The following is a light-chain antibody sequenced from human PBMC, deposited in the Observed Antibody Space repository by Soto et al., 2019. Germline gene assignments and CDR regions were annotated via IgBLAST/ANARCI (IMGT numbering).Light chain of an antibody. CDR1: SSDVCAYKY. V-gene: IGLV2-11*01. Sequence: QSVLTQPRSVSGSPGQSVTISCTGTSSDVCAYKYFSWYQHYPGEAPKVMIYDVTQRPSGVPDRFSGTKSGNTASLTISGLQAEDEADYYCRSYAGSXTWVLGSGTKVXV. CDR2: DVT. CDR3: RSYAGSXTWV. J-gene: IGLJ1*01.